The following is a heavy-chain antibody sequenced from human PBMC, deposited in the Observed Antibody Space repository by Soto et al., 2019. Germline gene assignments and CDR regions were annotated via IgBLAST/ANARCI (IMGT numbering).Heavy chain of an antibody. V-gene: IGHV2-5*02. CDR3: AHRKITMIVDDAFDI. Sequence: QITLKESGPTLVKPTQTLTLTCTFSGFSLSTSGVGVGWIRQPPGKALEWLALIYWDDDKRYSPSLKSRLTITKDTSKNQVVLTMTNMDPVDTATYYCAHRKITMIVDDAFDIWGQGTMVTVSS. CDR1: GFSLSTSGVG. CDR2: IYWDDDK. D-gene: IGHD3-22*01. J-gene: IGHJ3*02.